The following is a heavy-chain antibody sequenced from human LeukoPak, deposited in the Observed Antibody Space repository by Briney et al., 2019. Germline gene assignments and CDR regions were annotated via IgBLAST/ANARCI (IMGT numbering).Heavy chain of an antibody. J-gene: IGHJ4*02. CDR2: ISDSGGRT. D-gene: IGHD3-10*01. V-gene: IGHV3-23*01. CDR1: GLTFRNFE. CDR3: AKHYGSGTYYNYFTY. Sequence: PGGSLRLSCAASGLTFRNFEFTWVRRAPGKGLEWVSAISDSGGRTYYADFVKGRFTISRDNSENTLFLQMSSLRAEDTATYYCAKHYGSGTYYNYFTYCGQGTLVSVSS.